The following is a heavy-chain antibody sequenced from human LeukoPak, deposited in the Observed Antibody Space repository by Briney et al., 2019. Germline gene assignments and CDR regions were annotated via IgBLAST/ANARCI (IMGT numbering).Heavy chain of an antibody. Sequence: SGPALVKPTQTLTLTCTFSGFSLSTSGMRVSWIRQPPGKALEWLARIDWDDDKFYSTSLKNRLTISKDASKNQVVLTMTNMDPVDTATYYCARISLGSDTSPSSGWPYYFDYWGQGTLVTVSS. V-gene: IGHV2-70*04. J-gene: IGHJ4*02. CDR2: IDWDDDK. D-gene: IGHD6-19*01. CDR1: GFSLSTSGMR. CDR3: ARISLGSDTSPSSGWPYYFDY.